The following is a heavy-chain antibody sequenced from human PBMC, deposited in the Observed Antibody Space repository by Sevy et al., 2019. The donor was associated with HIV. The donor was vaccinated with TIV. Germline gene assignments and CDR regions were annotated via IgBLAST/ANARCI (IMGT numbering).Heavy chain of an antibody. CDR1: GFSFISYA. CDR2: ISGSDGAT. Sequence: GGSLRLSCAASGFSFISYAMNWVRQAPGKGLEWVSAISGSDGATYYADSMKGRFSISRDNSKNTLYLQMDSLRAEDTAVYYCAKDIVAVVGDAFDIWGQGTMVTVSS. J-gene: IGHJ3*02. CDR3: AKDIVAVVGDAFDI. V-gene: IGHV3-23*01. D-gene: IGHD2-15*01.